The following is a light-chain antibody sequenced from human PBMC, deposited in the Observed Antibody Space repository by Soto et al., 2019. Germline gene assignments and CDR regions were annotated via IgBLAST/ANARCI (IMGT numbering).Light chain of an antibody. CDR1: QSVSSN. J-gene: IGKJ1*01. Sequence: EIVMTQSPATLSVSPGERATLSCMASQSVSSNLAWYQQKPGQAPRLLIYNAFTRASGIPASFSGSGSGTEFTLTLSSLQSEDFAVYYCQQYYNWPRTFGQGTKVEIK. V-gene: IGKV3-15*01. CDR3: QQYYNWPRT. CDR2: NAF.